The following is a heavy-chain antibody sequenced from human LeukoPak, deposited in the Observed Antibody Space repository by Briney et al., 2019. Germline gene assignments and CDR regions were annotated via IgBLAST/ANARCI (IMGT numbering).Heavy chain of an antibody. V-gene: IGHV3-74*01. J-gene: IGHJ6*02. CDR3: ARDLGCSGGSCYYYGMDV. D-gene: IGHD2-15*01. CDR2: INSDGSST. Sequence: GGSLRLSCAASGFTFSSYWMHWVRQAPGKGLVWVSRINSDGSSTSYADSVKGRFTISRDNAKNTLYLQMNSLRAEDTAVYYCARDLGCSGGSCYYYGMDVWGQGTTVTVSS. CDR1: GFTFSSYW.